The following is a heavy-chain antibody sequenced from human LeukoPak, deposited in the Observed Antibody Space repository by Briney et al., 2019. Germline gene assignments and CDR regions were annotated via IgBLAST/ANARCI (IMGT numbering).Heavy chain of an antibody. Sequence: SETLSLTCTVSGGSISSHYWSRIRQPPGKGLEWIGYIYYSGSTNYNPSLKSRVTISVDTSKNQFSLKLSSVTAVDTAVYYCARERLANYYYYYMDVWGKGTTVTVSS. J-gene: IGHJ6*03. V-gene: IGHV4-59*11. CDR1: GGSISSHY. D-gene: IGHD3-9*01. CDR2: IYYSGST. CDR3: ARERLANYYYYYMDV.